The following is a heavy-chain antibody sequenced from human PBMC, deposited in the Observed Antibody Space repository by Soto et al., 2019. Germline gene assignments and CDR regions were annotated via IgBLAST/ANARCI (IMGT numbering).Heavy chain of an antibody. CDR3: ARDYRASYPAYYYYGMDV. V-gene: IGHV4-31*03. J-gene: IGHJ6*02. CDR1: GGSISSGGYY. D-gene: IGHD3-16*02. Sequence: QVQLQESGPGLVKPSQTLSLTCTVSGGSISSGGYYWSWIRKHPGKGLEWIGYIYYSTYYNPSLKSRLTITVDTSKNQFSLKLSSVTAADTAVYYCARDYRASYPAYYYYGMDVWGQGTTVTVSS. CDR2: IYYST.